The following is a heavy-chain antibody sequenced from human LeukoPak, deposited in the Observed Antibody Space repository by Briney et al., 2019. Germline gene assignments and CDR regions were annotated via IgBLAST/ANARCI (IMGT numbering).Heavy chain of an antibody. D-gene: IGHD3-10*01. CDR1: GGTFSSYA. V-gene: IGHV1-69*05. J-gene: IGHJ6*03. CDR3: ARDQSPGYYYYYMDV. CDR2: IIPIFGTA. Sequence: ASVKFSCKASGGTFSSYAISWVRQAPGQGLEWMGGIIPIFGTANYAQKFQGRVTITTDESTSTAYMELSSLRSADTAVYYCARDQSPGYYYYYMDVWGKGTTVTVSS.